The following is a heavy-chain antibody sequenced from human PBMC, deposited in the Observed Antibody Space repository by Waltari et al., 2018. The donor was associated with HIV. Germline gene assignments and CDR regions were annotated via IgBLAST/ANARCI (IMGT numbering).Heavy chain of an antibody. CDR2: MYSGGST. V-gene: IGHV3-53*02. CDR1: GLTDSSNY. J-gene: IGHJ6*02. CDR3: AREGSRGWRSDMDV. D-gene: IGHD6-19*01. Sequence: EVQLVETGGGLIQPGGSLRLSCAASGLTDSSNYMSWVRQAQGKGLEWVSIMYSGGSTYYADSVKGRFTISRDSSKNTVYLQMNSLRAEDTAVYYCAREGSRGWRSDMDVWGQGTTVTVSS.